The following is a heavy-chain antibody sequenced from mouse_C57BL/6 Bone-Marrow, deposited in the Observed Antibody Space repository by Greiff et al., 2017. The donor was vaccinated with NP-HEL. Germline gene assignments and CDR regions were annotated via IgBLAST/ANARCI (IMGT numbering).Heavy chain of an antibody. CDR2: IDPSDSYT. CDR1: GYTFTSYW. V-gene: IGHV1-50*01. J-gene: IGHJ3*01. D-gene: IGHD2-4*01. Sequence: QVQLQQPGAELVKPGASVKLSCKASGYTFTSYWMQWVKQRPGQGLEWIGEIDPSDSYTNYKQKFKGQATLTVDTSSSTAYMQLSSLTSEDSAVYYCARGAMIRAWFAYWGQGTLVTVSA. CDR3: ARGAMIRAWFAY.